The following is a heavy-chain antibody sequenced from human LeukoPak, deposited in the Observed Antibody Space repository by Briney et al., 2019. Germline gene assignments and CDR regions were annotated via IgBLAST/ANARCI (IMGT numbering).Heavy chain of an antibody. Sequence: PGGSLRLSCAASGFTVSSNYMSWVRQAPGKGLEWVAVISYDGSNKYYADSVKGRFTISRDNSKNTLYLQMNSLRAEDTAVYYCAKERWLQLFYFDYWGQGTLVTVSS. CDR2: ISYDGSNK. V-gene: IGHV3-30*18. CDR1: GFTVSSNY. J-gene: IGHJ4*02. CDR3: AKERWLQLFYFDY. D-gene: IGHD5-12*01.